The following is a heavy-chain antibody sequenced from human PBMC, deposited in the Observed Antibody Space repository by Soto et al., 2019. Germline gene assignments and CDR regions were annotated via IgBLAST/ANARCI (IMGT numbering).Heavy chain of an antibody. Sequence: GASVKVSCKASGYTFTRYGMHWVRQAPGQRLEWMGWINAGNGNTKYSQKFQGRVTITRDTSASTAYMELSSLRSEDTAVYYCARTLYNWNYNCYYYYGMDVWGQGTTVTVXS. J-gene: IGHJ6*02. CDR3: ARTLYNWNYNCYYYYGMDV. D-gene: IGHD1-7*01. CDR2: INAGNGNT. V-gene: IGHV1-3*01. CDR1: GYTFTRYG.